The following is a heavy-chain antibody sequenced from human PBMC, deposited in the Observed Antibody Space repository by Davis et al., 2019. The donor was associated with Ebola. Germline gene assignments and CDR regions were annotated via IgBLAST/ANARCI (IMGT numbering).Heavy chain of an antibody. D-gene: IGHD5-18*01. V-gene: IGHV3-72*01. CDR1: GGSISSSSYY. CDR3: ARGSRYSYGPYYGMDV. CDR2: TRNKANSYTT. J-gene: IGHJ6*02. Sequence: PSETLSLTCTVSGGSISSSSYYWGWIRQPPGKGLEWVGRTRNKANSYTTEYAASVKGRFTISRDDSKNSLYLQMNSLKTEDTAVYYCARGSRYSYGPYYGMDVWGQGTTVTVSS.